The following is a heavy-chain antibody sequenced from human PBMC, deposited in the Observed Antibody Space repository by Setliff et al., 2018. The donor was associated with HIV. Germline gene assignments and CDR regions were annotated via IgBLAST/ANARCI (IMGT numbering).Heavy chain of an antibody. Sequence: SETLSLTCAVSGGSISSYRWSWIRQPPGKGLEWIRYIYFSGSTNYNPSLKSRVTISVDTSKIQFSLKLRSVTAADTAVYYCARGGKWLAFDYWGQGTLVTVSS. CDR1: GGSISSYR. V-gene: IGHV4-59*13. D-gene: IGHD6-19*01. J-gene: IGHJ4*02. CDR2: IYFSGST. CDR3: ARGGKWLAFDY.